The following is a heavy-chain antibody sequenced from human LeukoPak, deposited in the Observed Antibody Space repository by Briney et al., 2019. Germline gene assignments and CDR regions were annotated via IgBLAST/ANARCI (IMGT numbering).Heavy chain of an antibody. V-gene: IGHV3-30*18. CDR2: ISYVGIEK. CDR3: AKDRNFEGGTTAGYFHL. J-gene: IGHJ1*01. CDR1: GFIFSSYG. Sequence: GGPLRLSCAASGFIFSSYGMHWVRQAPGKGLEWAAVISYVGIEKDYAASLKGRFTISRDNSNNTLYLQMNSLRAEDTAVYYCAKDRNFEGGTTAGYFHLWGQGTLVTVSS. D-gene: IGHD1-7*01.